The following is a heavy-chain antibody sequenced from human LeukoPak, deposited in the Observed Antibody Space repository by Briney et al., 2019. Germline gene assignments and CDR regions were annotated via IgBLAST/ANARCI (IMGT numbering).Heavy chain of an antibody. J-gene: IGHJ4*02. Sequence: SETLSLTCTVSGGSVSSGSYYWSWIRQPPGKGLEWIGYIYYSASTNYNPSLKSRVTISVDTSNNQFSLKLSSVTAADAAVYYCARGSRGYSYGWGQGTLVTVSS. V-gene: IGHV4-61*01. D-gene: IGHD5-18*01. CDR1: GGSVSSGSYY. CDR2: IYYSAST. CDR3: ARGSRGYSYG.